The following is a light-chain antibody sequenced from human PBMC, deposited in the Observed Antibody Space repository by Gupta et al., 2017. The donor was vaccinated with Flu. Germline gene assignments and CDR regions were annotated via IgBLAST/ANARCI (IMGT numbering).Light chain of an antibody. V-gene: IGLV3-1*01. J-gene: IGLJ2*01. CDR3: QAWDSDTVVV. Sequence: SSVLTQPLSFSVSPGQTATVTCSGDKLGDKYASWYQQRPGESPVLIIYQDTKRPSGIPERFSASTSGNTAIMTISGAQAMDEADYYCQAWDSDTVVVFGGGTKLTVL. CDR2: QDT. CDR1: KLGDKY.